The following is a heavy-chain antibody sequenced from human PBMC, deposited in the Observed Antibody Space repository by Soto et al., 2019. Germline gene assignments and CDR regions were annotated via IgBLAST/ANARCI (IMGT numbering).Heavy chain of an antibody. CDR2: IWYDGNNK. CDR1: GFTFSSYG. CDR3: VGRGNQNWGDY. J-gene: IGHJ4*02. D-gene: IGHD7-27*01. V-gene: IGHV3-33*01. Sequence: QVQLVESGGGVVQPGRSLRLSCAASGFTFSSYGMHWVRQAPGKGLEWVSSIWYDGNNKYYADSVKGRFTISRDNSRNTLFLQMNSLRGEDTRLYYCVGRGNQNWGDYWGQGTQVTVSS.